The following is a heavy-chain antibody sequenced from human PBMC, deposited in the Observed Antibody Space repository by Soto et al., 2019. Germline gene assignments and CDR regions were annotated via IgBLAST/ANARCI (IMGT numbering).Heavy chain of an antibody. D-gene: IGHD6-19*01. CDR2: INAGNGNT. J-gene: IGHJ4*02. CDR3: ARDRSGWAQVVDY. Sequence: ASVKVSCKASGYTFTGYAMHWVRQAPGQRLEWMGWINAGNGNTKYSQKFQGRVTITRDTSASTAYMELSSLRSEDTAVYYCARDRSGWAQVVDYWGQGTLVTVSS. V-gene: IGHV1-3*01. CDR1: GYTFTGYA.